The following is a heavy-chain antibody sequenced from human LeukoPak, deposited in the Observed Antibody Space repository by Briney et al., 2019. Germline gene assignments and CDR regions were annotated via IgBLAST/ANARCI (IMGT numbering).Heavy chain of an antibody. J-gene: IGHJ3*01. D-gene: IGHD3-10*01. V-gene: IGHV5-51*01. CDR2: IFPGDSDI. CDR1: GYRFTNFW. CDR3: ARKTTSSNGLGAFDV. Sequence: GESLKISCSGSGYRFTNFWIGWVRQMPGKGLGWMGLIFPGDSDIRYNTSFEGHVTISADKSFSSAYLQWTSLKPSDTAIYYCARKTTSSNGLGAFDVWGQGTMVTVSS.